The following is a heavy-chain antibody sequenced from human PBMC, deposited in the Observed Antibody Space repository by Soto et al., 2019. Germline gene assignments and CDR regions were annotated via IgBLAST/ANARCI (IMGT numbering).Heavy chain of an antibody. J-gene: IGHJ4*02. D-gene: IGHD2-8*01. Sequence: SETLSLTCAVYGGSFSGYYWSWTRQPPGKGLEWIGEINHSGSTNYNPSLKSRVTISVDTSKNQFSLKLSSVTAADTAVYYCARVDIVLMVYLDYWGQGTLVTVSS. CDR1: GGSFSGYY. CDR3: ARVDIVLMVYLDY. CDR2: INHSGST. V-gene: IGHV4-34*01.